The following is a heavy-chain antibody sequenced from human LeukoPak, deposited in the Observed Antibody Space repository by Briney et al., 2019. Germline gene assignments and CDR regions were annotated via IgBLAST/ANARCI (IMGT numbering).Heavy chain of an antibody. CDR1: GLTFSSDW. V-gene: IGHV3-7*03. CDR3: AREVSGYSGYDYFDY. CDR2: IKQDGSEK. D-gene: IGHD5-12*01. Sequence: GGSLRLSCAASGLTFSSDWMSWVRQAPGKGLEWVANIKQDGSEKYYVDSVKGRFTISRDNAKNSLYLQMNSLRAEDTAVYYCAREVSGYSGYDYFDYWGQGTLVTVSS. J-gene: IGHJ4*02.